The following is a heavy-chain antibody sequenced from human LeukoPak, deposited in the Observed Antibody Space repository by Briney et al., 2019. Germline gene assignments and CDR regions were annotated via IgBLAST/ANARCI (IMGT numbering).Heavy chain of an antibody. CDR2: INPNSGGT. D-gene: IGHD4-17*01. V-gene: IGHV1-2*06. CDR3: ARLQYGDYGGDY. CDR1: GYTFTGYY. J-gene: IGHJ4*02. Sequence: ASVKVSCNASGYTFTGYYMHWVRQAPGQGLEWMGRINPNSGGTNYAQKFQGRVTMTRDTSISTAYMELSRLRSDDTAVYYCARLQYGDYGGDYWGQGTLVTVSS.